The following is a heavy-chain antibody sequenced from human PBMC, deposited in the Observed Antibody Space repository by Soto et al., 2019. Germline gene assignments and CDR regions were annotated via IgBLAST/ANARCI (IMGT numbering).Heavy chain of an antibody. V-gene: IGHV3-66*01. J-gene: IGHJ3*02. CDR3: AAYYPDAFDI. Sequence: PGGSLRLSCAASGFTFSSYSMNWVRQAPGKGLEWVSVIYSGGSTYYADSVKGRFTISRDNSKNTLYLQMNSLRAEDTAVYYCAAYYPDAFDIWGQGTMVTVSS. D-gene: IGHD3-10*01. CDR1: GFTFSSYS. CDR2: IYSGGST.